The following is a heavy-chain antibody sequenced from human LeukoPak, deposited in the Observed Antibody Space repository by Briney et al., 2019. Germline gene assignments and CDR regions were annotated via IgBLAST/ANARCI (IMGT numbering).Heavy chain of an antibody. Sequence: SETQSLTCTVSGGSISSYYWSWIRQPPGKGLEWIGYIYYSGSTNYNPSLRSRVTISVDTSKNQFSPKLSSVTAADTAVYYCARERYSSGWDDAFDIWGQGTMVTVSS. D-gene: IGHD6-19*01. V-gene: IGHV4-59*01. CDR3: ARERYSSGWDDAFDI. J-gene: IGHJ3*02. CDR2: IYYSGST. CDR1: GGSISSYY.